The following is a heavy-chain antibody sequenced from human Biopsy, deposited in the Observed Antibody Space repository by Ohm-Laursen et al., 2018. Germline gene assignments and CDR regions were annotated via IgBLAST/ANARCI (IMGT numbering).Heavy chain of an antibody. Sequence: SLRLSCTASGFVFSSHWMSWVRQAPGKGLEWVADIKRDGSEEFYVDSVKGRFAISRDNARDLVFLQMNNVRAEDTGVYYCAREIEGYYRPSDYWGQGTLVTVPS. D-gene: IGHD1-26*01. CDR1: GFVFSSHW. J-gene: IGHJ4*02. CDR3: AREIEGYYRPSDY. V-gene: IGHV3-7*01. CDR2: IKRDGSEE.